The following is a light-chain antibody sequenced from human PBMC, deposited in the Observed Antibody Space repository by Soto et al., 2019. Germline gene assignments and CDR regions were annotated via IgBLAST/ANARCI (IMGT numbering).Light chain of an antibody. CDR3: QLSNNWPPWT. V-gene: IGKV3-15*01. CDR2: GAS. Sequence: EIVMTQSPATLSVSPGERATLSCRASQSVSSNLAWYQQKPGQAPRLLIYGASTRATGIPARFSGSGSGTEFTLTISSRQSEDFAVYYCQLSNNWPPWTFGQGTKVEIK. CDR1: QSVSSN. J-gene: IGKJ1*01.